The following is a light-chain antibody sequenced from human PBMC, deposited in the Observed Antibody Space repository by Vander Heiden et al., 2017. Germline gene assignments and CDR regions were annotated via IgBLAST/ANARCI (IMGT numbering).Light chain of an antibody. CDR2: DVS. V-gene: IGLV2-14*03. J-gene: IGLJ1*01. CDR3: SSYTRATTFEV. CDR1: SSNVGGSKF. Sequence: QSALPQPPPVPGPPAQSVTMSCTGTSSNVGGSKFVSWYQHHPGKAPKLMIYDVSNRPSGISNRFSGSKSGNTASLTISGLQAEDEADYYCSSYTRATTFEVFGTGTRVTVL.